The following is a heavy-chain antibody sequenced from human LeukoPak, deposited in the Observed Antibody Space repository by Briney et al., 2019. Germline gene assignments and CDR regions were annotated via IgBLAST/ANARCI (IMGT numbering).Heavy chain of an antibody. CDR1: GGSISSSYY. J-gene: IGHJ4*02. CDR3: ARDLFYDILTGYYNDGFDY. CDR2: INYSGST. D-gene: IGHD3-9*01. V-gene: IGHV4-39*07. Sequence: PSETLSLTCIVSGGSISSSYYWGWIRQPPGKGLEWIGSINYSGSTYYNPSLKSRVTISVDTSKDQFSLKLTSVTAADTAVYFCARDLFYDILTGYYNDGFDYWGQGTLVTVSS.